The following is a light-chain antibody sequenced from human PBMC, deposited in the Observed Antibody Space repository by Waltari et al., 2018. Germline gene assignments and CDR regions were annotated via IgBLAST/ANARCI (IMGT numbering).Light chain of an antibody. Sequence: QSLLTQPPSVSGAPGQRVTISCTGSSSNIGGGYDVPWYQQLPGAAPKLLIYPTKNRPSGVPDRFAGSKSGTSASLVITGLQTEDEADYYCQTYDSTLSAPYVFGTGTKVSIL. V-gene: IGLV1-40*01. J-gene: IGLJ1*01. CDR1: SSNIGGGYD. CDR2: PTK. CDR3: QTYDSTLSAPYV.